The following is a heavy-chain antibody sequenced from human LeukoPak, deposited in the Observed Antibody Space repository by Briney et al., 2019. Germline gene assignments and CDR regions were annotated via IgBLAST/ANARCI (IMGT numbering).Heavy chain of an antibody. CDR1: GFTFSSYS. J-gene: IGHJ6*04. V-gene: IGHV3-21*01. D-gene: IGHD5-18*01. Sequence: GGSLRLSCAASGFTFSSYSMNWVRQAPGKGLEWVSSISSSSSYIYYADSVKGRFTISRDNAKNSLYLQMNSLRAEDTAVYYRASFGIQLWLRYGMDVWGKGTTVTVSS. CDR2: ISSSSSYI. CDR3: ASFGIQLWLRYGMDV.